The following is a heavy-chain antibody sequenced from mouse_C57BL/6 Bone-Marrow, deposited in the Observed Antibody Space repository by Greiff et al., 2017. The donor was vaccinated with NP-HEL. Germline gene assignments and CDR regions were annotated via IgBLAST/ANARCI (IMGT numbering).Heavy chain of an antibody. CDR2: IHPNSGST. J-gene: IGHJ1*03. CDR3: ARWGYYYGSSYSWYFDV. V-gene: IGHV1-64*01. Sequence: QVQLQQPGAELVKPGASVKLSCKASGYTFTSYWMHWVKQRPGQGLEWIGMIHPNSGSTNYNEKFKSKATLTVDKSSSTAYMQLSSLTYEDSAFYYCARWGYYYGSSYSWYFDVWGTGTTVTVSS. CDR1: GYTFTSYW. D-gene: IGHD1-1*01.